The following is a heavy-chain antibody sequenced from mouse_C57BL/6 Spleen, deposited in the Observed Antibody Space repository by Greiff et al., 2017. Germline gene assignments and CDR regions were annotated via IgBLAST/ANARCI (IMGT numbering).Heavy chain of an antibody. V-gene: IGHV3-1*01. Sequence: EVQLQQSGPGMVKPSQSLSLTCTVTGYSITSGYDWHWIRHFPGNKLDWMGYISYSGSTNYNPSLKSRISITHDTSKNHFFLKLNSVTTEDTATYYCARGDSLYAMDYWGQGTSVTVSS. CDR3: ARGDSLYAMDY. CDR1: GYSITSGYD. J-gene: IGHJ4*01. CDR2: ISYSGST. D-gene: IGHD6-2*01.